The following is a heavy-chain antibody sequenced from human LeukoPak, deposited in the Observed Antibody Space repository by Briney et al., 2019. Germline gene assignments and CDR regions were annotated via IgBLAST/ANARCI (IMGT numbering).Heavy chain of an antibody. J-gene: IGHJ4*02. D-gene: IGHD1-1*01. CDR3: ATGTSWNDVDYFDY. CDR1: GFTFSSYS. CDR2: ISSSSSYI. V-gene: IGHV3-21*01. Sequence: GGSLRLSCAASGFTFSSYSMNWVRQAPGKGLEWVSSISSSSSYIYYADSVKGRFTISRDNAKNSLYLQTNSLRAEDTAVYYCATGTSWNDVDYFDYWGQGTLVTVSS.